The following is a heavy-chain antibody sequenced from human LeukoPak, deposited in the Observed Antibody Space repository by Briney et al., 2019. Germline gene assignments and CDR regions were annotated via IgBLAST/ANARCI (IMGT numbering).Heavy chain of an antibody. J-gene: IGHJ3*02. CDR3: ARDRYPRTFDI. Sequence: GGSLRLSCAASGFTFSSYSMNWVRQAPGKGLEWVSSISSSSSYVYYADSVKGRFTISRDNAKNSLYLQMNSLRAEDTAVYYCARDRYPRTFDIWGQGTMVTVSS. D-gene: IGHD1-1*01. CDR1: GFTFSSYS. CDR2: ISSSSSYV. V-gene: IGHV3-21*01.